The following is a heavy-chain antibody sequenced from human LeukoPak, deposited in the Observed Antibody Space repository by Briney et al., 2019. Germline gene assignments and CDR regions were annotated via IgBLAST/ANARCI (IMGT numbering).Heavy chain of an antibody. CDR2: IDPRSGGT. CDR1: GYDFTGHY. D-gene: IGHD2-2*03. CDR3: AREVLVYGLDV. J-gene: IGHJ6*04. Sequence: ASVKVSCKASGYDFTGHYVHWVRQAPGQGPEWMGWIDPRSGGTIYTQKFQGRVTMTRDTAISTAYMELRRLKSDDTAVYYCAREVLVYGLDVWGNGTAVAVSA. V-gene: IGHV1-2*02.